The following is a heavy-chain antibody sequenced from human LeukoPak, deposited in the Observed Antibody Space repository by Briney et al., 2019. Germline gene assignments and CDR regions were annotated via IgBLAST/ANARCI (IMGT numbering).Heavy chain of an antibody. J-gene: IGHJ4*02. CDR2: IYHSGST. CDR3: ARRSSGWYGSDY. CDR1: GYSISSGYY. V-gene: IGHV4-38-2*02. D-gene: IGHD6-19*01. Sequence: SETLSLTCTVSGYSISSGYYWGWIRQPPGKGLEWIGSIYHSGSTYYNPSLKSRVTISVDTSKNQFSLKLSSVTAADTAVYYCARRSSGWYGSDYWGQGTLVTVSS.